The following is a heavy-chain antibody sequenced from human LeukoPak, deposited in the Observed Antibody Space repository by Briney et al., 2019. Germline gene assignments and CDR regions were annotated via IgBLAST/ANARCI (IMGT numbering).Heavy chain of an antibody. D-gene: IGHD6-13*01. CDR1: GFTFSNAW. V-gene: IGHV3-15*01. Sequence: PGGSLRLSCAASGFTFSNAWMSWVRQALGKGLGWVGRIKSKTDGGTTDYAAPVKGRFTISRDDSKNTLYLQMNSLKTEDTAVYYCTTGHGQQLVSDYWGQGTLVTVSS. J-gene: IGHJ4*02. CDR2: IKSKTDGGTT. CDR3: TTGHGQQLVSDY.